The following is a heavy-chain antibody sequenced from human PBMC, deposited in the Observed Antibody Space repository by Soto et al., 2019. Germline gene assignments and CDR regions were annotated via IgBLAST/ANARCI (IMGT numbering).Heavy chain of an antibody. D-gene: IGHD3-10*01. Sequence: VGSVRLSCAASGFTFSSYSMNWVRQAPGKGLEWVSYIRSSSNTIYYADSVKGRFTISRDNVKNSLYLQMNSLRDEDTAVYYCASSGSGSYHFDYWGQGTLVTVSS. J-gene: IGHJ4*02. V-gene: IGHV3-48*02. CDR1: GFTFSSYS. CDR3: ASSGSGSYHFDY. CDR2: IRSSSNTI.